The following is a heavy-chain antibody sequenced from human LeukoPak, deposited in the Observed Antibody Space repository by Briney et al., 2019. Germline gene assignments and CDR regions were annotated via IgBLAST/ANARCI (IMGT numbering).Heavy chain of an antibody. V-gene: IGHV3-49*03. D-gene: IGHD2-2*03. CDR1: GFTFGDYA. CDR3: TRDQRVDIVVVPAATDY. CDR2: IRSKAYGGTT. Sequence: PGGSLRLSCTASGFTFGDYAMSWFRQAPGKGLEWVGFIRSKAYGGTTEYAASVKGRFTISRDDSKSIAYLQMNSLKTEDTAVYYCTRDQRVDIVVVPAATDYWGQGTLVTVSS. J-gene: IGHJ4*02.